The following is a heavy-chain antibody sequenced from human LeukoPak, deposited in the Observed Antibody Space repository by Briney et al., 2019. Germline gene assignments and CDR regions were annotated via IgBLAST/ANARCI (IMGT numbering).Heavy chain of an antibody. Sequence: KTSETLSLTCTVSGGSISSHYWSWIRQPPGKGLEWIGYIYYSGSTNYNPSLKSRVTISVDTSKNQFSLKLSSVTAADTAVYYCARYDFWSGYYSSYGWFDPWGQGTLVIVSS. CDR3: ARYDFWSGYYSSYGWFDP. CDR2: IYYSGST. CDR1: GGSISSHY. D-gene: IGHD3-3*01. V-gene: IGHV4-59*11. J-gene: IGHJ5*02.